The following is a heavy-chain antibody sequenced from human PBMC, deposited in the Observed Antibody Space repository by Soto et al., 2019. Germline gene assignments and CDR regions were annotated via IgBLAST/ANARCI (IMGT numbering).Heavy chain of an antibody. CDR2: IKSKIDGGTS. CDR3: ATMGHXSTSVCSYYYYGMDV. CDR1: GFTFSQAW. D-gene: IGHD2-8*01. Sequence: PGRFLRLSCGASGFTFSQAWMNWVRQAPGKGLEWVGRIKSKIDGGTSDYAAPAKGRFSISRDDSKDTLFLQMNSLKTEDTAVYFCATMGHXSTSVCSYYYYGMDVWGLGTTVTVSS. J-gene: IGHJ6*02. V-gene: IGHV3-15*07.